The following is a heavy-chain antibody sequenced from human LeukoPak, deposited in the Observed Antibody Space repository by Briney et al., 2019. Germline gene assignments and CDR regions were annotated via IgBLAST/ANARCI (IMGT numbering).Heavy chain of an antibody. D-gene: IGHD4/OR15-4a*01. Sequence: GASVKVSCKXSGYTFTDYYVHWVRLVPGQGLEWMGRISPNSGATNYAEKFRGRVTMARDTSINTVYMEMSSLRSDDTAVYYCARDLWGWGSDYLDYWGQGTLVTVSS. V-gene: IGHV1-2*06. J-gene: IGHJ4*02. CDR1: GYTFTDYY. CDR3: ARDLWGWGSDYLDY. CDR2: ISPNSGAT.